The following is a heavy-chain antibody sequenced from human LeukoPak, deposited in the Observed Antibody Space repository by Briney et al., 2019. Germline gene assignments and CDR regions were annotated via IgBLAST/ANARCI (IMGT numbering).Heavy chain of an antibody. V-gene: IGHV3-21*01. CDR2: ISSSSSYI. Sequence: AGGSLRLSCAASGFTFSSYSMNWVRQAPGKGLEWVSSISSSSSYIYYADSVKGRFTISRDNSRGTLNLQMNSLRAEDTAVYYCAREAPGGNWPDYWGQGTLVTVSS. D-gene: IGHD4-23*01. CDR1: GFTFSSYS. CDR3: AREAPGGNWPDY. J-gene: IGHJ4*02.